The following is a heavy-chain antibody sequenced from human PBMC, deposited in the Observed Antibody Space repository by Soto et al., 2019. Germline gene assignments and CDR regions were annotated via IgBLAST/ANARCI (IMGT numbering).Heavy chain of an antibody. D-gene: IGHD3-22*01. J-gene: IGHJ1*01. Sequence: PSETLSLTCTVSGGSISSGAYYWSWIRQHPGKGLEWIGYIYYSGSTYYNPSLKSRVTISVDTSKNQFSLKLSSVTAADTAVYYCAIYDSSGSRGFQHWGQGTPVTVSS. V-gene: IGHV4-31*03. CDR3: AIYDSSGSRGFQH. CDR1: GGSISSGAYY. CDR2: IYYSGST.